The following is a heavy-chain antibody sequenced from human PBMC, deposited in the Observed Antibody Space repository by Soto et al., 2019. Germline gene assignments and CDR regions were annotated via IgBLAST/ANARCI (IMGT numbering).Heavy chain of an antibody. CDR2: ISYDGSNK. D-gene: IGHD2-21*02. CDR3: ARDSDTVVVTAMRTNDAFDI. CDR1: GFTFSSYA. Sequence: QVQLVESGGGVVQPGRSLRLSCAASGFTFSSYAMHWVRQAPGKGLEWVAVISYDGSNKYYADSVKGRFTISRDNSKNTLYLQMNSLRAEDTAVYYCARDSDTVVVTAMRTNDAFDIWGQGTMVTVSS. V-gene: IGHV3-30-3*01. J-gene: IGHJ3*02.